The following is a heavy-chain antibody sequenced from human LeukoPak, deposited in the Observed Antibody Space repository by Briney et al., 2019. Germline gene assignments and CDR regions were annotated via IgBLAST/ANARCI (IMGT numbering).Heavy chain of an antibody. D-gene: IGHD3-3*01. CDR1: GGSISSGDYY. J-gene: IGHJ4*02. CDR2: IYYSGST. CDR3: ARGRHDDFWIPPYY. V-gene: IGHV4-30-4*08. Sequence: PSETLSLTCTVSGGSISSGDYYWSWIRQPPGKGLEWIGYIYYSGSTYYNPSLKSRVTISVDTSKNQFSLKLSSVTAADTAVYYCARGRHDDFWIPPYYWGQGTLVTVSS.